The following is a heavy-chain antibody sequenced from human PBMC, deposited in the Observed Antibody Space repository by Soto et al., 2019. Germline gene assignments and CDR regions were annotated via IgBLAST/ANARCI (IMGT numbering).Heavy chain of an antibody. CDR1: GGSFSGYY. V-gene: IGHV4-34*01. J-gene: IGHJ4*02. CDR2: INHSGST. CDR3: ARRYGPGFDY. Sequence: SETLSLTCAVFGGSFSGYYWSWIRQPPGKGLEWIGEINHSGSTNYNPSLKSRVTISVDTSKNQFSLKLSSVTAADTAVYYCARRYGPGFDYWGQGTLVTVSS. D-gene: IGHD4-17*01.